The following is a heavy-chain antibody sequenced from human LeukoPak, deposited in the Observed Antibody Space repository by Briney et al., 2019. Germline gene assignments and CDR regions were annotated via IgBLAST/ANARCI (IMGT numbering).Heavy chain of an antibody. CDR3: AREEHIDKRPFDY. V-gene: IGHV4-4*07. J-gene: IGHJ4*02. Sequence: SETLSLTCTVSGGSISSYYWSWIRQPAGKGLEWVGRFYSSGSTNYNPSLKSRVTMSVDKSKNQFSLKLSSVTAADTAVYYCAREEHIDKRPFDYWGQGTLVTVSS. CDR1: GGSISSYY. CDR2: FYSSGST. D-gene: IGHD1/OR15-1a*01.